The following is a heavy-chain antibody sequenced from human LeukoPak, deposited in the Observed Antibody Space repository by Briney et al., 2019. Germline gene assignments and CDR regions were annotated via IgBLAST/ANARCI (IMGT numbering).Heavy chain of an antibody. CDR3: ARDAWLVGATNLYYFDY. Sequence: GASVKVSFQASGYTFTGYYMHWVRQAPGQGLEWMGWINPNSGGTNYAQKFQGRVTMTRDTSISTAYMELSRLRSDDSAVYYCARDAWLVGATNLYYFDYWGQGTLVTVSS. J-gene: IGHJ4*02. CDR1: GYTFTGYY. D-gene: IGHD1-26*01. V-gene: IGHV1-2*02. CDR2: INPNSGGT.